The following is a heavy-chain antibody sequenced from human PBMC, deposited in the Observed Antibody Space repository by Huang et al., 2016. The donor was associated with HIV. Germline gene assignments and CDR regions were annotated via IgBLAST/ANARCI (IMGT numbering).Heavy chain of an antibody. J-gene: IGHJ4*02. CDR3: ARLPGSITMIRGVITDPY. D-gene: IGHD3-10*01. CDR1: GGSIRSANYY. Sequence: QLQLQESGPGLVKPSETLSLTCTVSGGSIRSANYYWGWIRQPPGQGLEWIGSIYYSGGTYYNPSIKRRVTITVDTCKNHFSLRMRSVTAADTAVYYCARLPGSITMIRGVITDPYWGQGTLVTVSS. V-gene: IGHV4-39*02. CDR2: IYYSGGT.